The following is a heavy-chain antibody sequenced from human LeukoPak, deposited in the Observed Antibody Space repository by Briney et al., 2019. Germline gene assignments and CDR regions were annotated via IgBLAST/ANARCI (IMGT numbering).Heavy chain of an antibody. CDR2: ISTRGTTI. CDR1: GFTFSDYY. Sequence: GGSLRLSCAASGFTFSDYYMGWIRQAPGKGLEWVSYISTRGTTIYYADSVQGRFTISRDNAKNSLYLQMNSLRAEDTAVYYCAKAPFGVVIGWFDPWGQGTLVTVSS. J-gene: IGHJ5*02. CDR3: AKAPFGVVIGWFDP. D-gene: IGHD3-3*01. V-gene: IGHV3-11*01.